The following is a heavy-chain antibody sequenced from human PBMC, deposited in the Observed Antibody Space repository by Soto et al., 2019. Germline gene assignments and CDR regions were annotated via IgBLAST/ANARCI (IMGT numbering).Heavy chain of an antibody. J-gene: IGHJ4*02. V-gene: IGHV4-39*01. CDR1: GGSISSRSYY. Sequence: SETLSLTCTVSGGSISSRSYYWGWIRQPPGKGLEWIGSIYYSGSTYYNPSLKSRVTISVDTSKNQFSLKLSSVTAADTAVYYCARHRHQNFDWLLWVDYWGQGTLVTVSS. D-gene: IGHD3-9*01. CDR2: IYYSGST. CDR3: ARHRHQNFDWLLWVDY.